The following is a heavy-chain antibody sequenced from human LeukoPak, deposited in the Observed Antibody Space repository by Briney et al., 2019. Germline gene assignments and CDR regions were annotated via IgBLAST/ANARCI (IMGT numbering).Heavy chain of an antibody. Sequence: GGSLRLSCAASGFTFSSYGMHWVRQAPGKGLEWVAVISYDGSNKYYADSVKGRFTISRDNSKNTLYLQMNSLRAEDTAVYYCAKSVRTIIAASNDNWFDPWGQGTLVTVSS. D-gene: IGHD6-6*01. V-gene: IGHV3-30*18. CDR3: AKSVRTIIAASNDNWFDP. CDR2: ISYDGSNK. J-gene: IGHJ5*02. CDR1: GFTFSSYG.